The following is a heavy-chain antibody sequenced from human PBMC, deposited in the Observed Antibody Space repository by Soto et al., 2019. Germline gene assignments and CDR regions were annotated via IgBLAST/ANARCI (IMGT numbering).Heavy chain of an antibody. J-gene: IGHJ6*02. CDR2: IYYSGST. Sequence: SETLSLTCTVSGGSIRGYYLSWIRQPPGKGLEWIGYIYYSGSTNYNPSLKSRVTMSVDTSKNRFSLNLNSVTAADTAVYFCAREGGVATPIGMDVWGQGTTVTVSS. D-gene: IGHD5-12*01. CDR1: GGSIRGYY. CDR3: AREGGVATPIGMDV. V-gene: IGHV4-59*01.